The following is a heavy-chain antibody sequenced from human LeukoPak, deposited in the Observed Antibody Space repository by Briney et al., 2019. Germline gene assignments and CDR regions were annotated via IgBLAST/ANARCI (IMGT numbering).Heavy chain of an antibody. V-gene: IGHV3-21*01. CDR2: ISTSSSYI. CDR3: ARDDSSSKFDY. D-gene: IGHD6-6*01. Sequence: GGSLRLSCAASGFNFNIYNMNWVRQGPGKGLEWVSSISTSSSYIYYADSVKGRFTISRDDAKNSLYLLMNGLRAEDTAVYYCARDDSSSKFDYWGQGTLVTVSS. J-gene: IGHJ4*02. CDR1: GFNFNIYN.